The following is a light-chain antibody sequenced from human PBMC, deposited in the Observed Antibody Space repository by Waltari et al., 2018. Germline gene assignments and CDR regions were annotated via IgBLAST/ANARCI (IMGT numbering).Light chain of an antibody. CDR2: YRSDSDK. CDR1: SGIDVGTYR. J-gene: IGLJ3*02. Sequence: QAVLIQPSSLSASPGASASLTCTLRSGIDVGTYRIYWYQQKPGSPPHYLLRYRSDSDKQQGSGVPSRFSGSKDASANAGILRISGLQSDDEADYYCMIWDSSACVFGGGTKLTVL. CDR3: MIWDSSACV. V-gene: IGLV5-45*03.